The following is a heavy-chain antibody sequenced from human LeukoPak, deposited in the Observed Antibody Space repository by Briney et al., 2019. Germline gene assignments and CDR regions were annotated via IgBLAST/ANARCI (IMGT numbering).Heavy chain of an antibody. CDR1: GYTFTSYD. J-gene: IGHJ5*02. CDR3: ARAVSGWYNWFDP. D-gene: IGHD6-19*01. Sequence: GASVKVSCKASGYTFTSYDINWVRQATGQGLEWMGWMNPNSGNTGYARKFQGRVTMTRNTSISTAYMELSSLRSEGTAVYYCARAVSGWYNWFDPWGQGTLVTVSS. V-gene: IGHV1-8*01. CDR2: MNPNSGNT.